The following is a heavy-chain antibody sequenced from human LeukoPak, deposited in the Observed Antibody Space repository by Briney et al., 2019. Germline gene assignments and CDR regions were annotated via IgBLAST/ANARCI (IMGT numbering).Heavy chain of an antibody. CDR2: IIPILGIA. D-gene: IGHD6-13*01. Sequence: SVTVSCKASGGTFSSYAISWVRQAPGQGLEWMGRIIPILGIANYAQKFQGRVTITADKSTSTAYMELSSLRSEDTAVYYCARDGQQLSLDVWGQGTTVTVSS. J-gene: IGHJ6*02. CDR3: ARDGQQLSLDV. V-gene: IGHV1-69*04. CDR1: GGTFSSYA.